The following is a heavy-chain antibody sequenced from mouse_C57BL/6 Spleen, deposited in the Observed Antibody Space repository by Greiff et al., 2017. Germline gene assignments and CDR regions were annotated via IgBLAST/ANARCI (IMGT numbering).Heavy chain of an antibody. D-gene: IGHD1-1*01. J-gene: IGHJ4*01. V-gene: IGHV6-3*01. CDR1: GFTFSNYW. Sequence: EVKLMESGGGLVQPGGSMKLSCVASGFTFSNYWMNWVRQSPEKGLEWVAQIRLKSDNYATHYAESVKGRFTISRDDSKSSVYLQMNNLRAEDTGSYYCYYYGSSSYAMDYWGQGASVTVSS. CDR3: YYYGSSSYAMDY. CDR2: IRLKSDNYAT.